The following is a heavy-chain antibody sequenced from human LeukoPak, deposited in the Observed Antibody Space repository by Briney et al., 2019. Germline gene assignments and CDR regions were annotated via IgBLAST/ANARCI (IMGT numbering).Heavy chain of an antibody. V-gene: IGHV4-39*01. CDR1: GGSISVYTAYY. CDR3: ARSRGYSYAQDY. CDR2: IFSSGST. D-gene: IGHD5-18*01. J-gene: IGHJ4*02. Sequence: SETLSLTCTVSGGSISVYTAYYWGWIRQPPGKGLEWIGGIFSSGSTYYNPSLESRVTISVDTSKNQFSLKLSSVTAADTAVYFCARSRGYSYAQDYWGQGTLVTVSS.